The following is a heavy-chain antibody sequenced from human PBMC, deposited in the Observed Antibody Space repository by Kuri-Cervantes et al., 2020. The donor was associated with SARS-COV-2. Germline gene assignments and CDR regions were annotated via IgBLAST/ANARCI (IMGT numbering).Heavy chain of an antibody. CDR1: GYTFTSYY. V-gene: IGHV1-46*01. CDR3: ARRMGSGYYTG. Sequence: ASVKVSCKASGYTFTSYYMHWVRQAPGQGLEWMGIINPSGGSTSYAQKFQGRVTITADESTSTAYMELSSLRSEDTAVYYCARRMGSGYYTGWGQGTLVTVSS. D-gene: IGHD3-3*01. CDR2: INPSGGST. J-gene: IGHJ4*02.